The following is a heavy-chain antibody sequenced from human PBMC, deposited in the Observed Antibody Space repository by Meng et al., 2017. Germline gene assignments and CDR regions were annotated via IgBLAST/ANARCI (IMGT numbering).Heavy chain of an antibody. V-gene: IGHV4-31*03. Sequence: LRLSCTVSGGSISSGGYYWSWIRQHPGKGLEWIGYIYYSGSTYYNPSLKSRVTISVDTSKNQFSLKLSSVTAADTAVYYCARDRAPPYSYWYFDLWGRGTLVTVSS. D-gene: IGHD2-21*01. CDR1: GGSISSGGYY. CDR3: ARDRAPPYSYWYFDL. CDR2: IYYSGST. J-gene: IGHJ2*01.